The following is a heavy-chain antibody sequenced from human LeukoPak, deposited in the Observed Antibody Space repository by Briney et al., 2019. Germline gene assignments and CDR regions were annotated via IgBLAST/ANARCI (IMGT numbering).Heavy chain of an antibody. CDR2: IYYSVST. J-gene: IGHJ4*02. D-gene: IGHD3/OR15-3a*01. V-gene: IGHV4-39*01. CDR3: ARHWTGSGFDH. CDR1: GGSISSSSYY. Sequence: SETLSLTCTVSGGSISSSSYYWGWIRQPPGKGLEWIGSIYYSVSTYYNPSLKSRVTISVDTSKNQFSLKLSSVTAADTAVYYCARHWTGSGFDHWGQGTLVTVSS.